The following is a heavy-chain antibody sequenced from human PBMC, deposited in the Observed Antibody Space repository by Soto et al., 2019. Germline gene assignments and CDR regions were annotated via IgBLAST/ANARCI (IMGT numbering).Heavy chain of an antibody. CDR3: ARQGSTSSYGRFDP. V-gene: IGHV4-59*08. CDR1: GGSISSHY. CDR2: IYYSGST. D-gene: IGHD2-2*01. J-gene: IGHJ5*02. Sequence: PSETLSLTCTVSGGSISSHYWSWIRQPPGKGLEWIGYIYYSGSTNYNPSLKSRVTISVDTSKNQFSLKLSSVTAADTAVYYCARQGSTSSYGRFDPWGQGTLVTVSS.